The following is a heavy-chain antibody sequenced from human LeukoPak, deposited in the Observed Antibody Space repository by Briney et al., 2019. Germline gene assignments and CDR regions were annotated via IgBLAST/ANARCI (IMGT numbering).Heavy chain of an antibody. J-gene: IGHJ4*02. Sequence: SETLSLTCTVSGGSMNSYYWSWIRQPPGMGLEWIGHIYYSGNTNYNPSLKSRVTISIDTSKNQISLKLSSVTAADTAVYYCARGRLYYDSTGYILWGQGTLVTVSS. CDR3: ARGRLYYDSTGYIL. CDR2: IYYSGNT. D-gene: IGHD3-22*01. V-gene: IGHV4-59*01. CDR1: GGSMNSYY.